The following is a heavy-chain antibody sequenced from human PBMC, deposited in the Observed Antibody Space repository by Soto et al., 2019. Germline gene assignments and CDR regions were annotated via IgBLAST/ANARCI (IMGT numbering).Heavy chain of an antibody. CDR1: GFNLNTYG. Sequence: PGGSLRLSCVASGFNLNTYGIYWVRQAPGKGLQWVAQILCDGSKKHYADSVRGRFTITRDNSKNTVYLQVDSLRVDDTAMYYCVRDLALMADYWGQGTLVTVSS. V-gene: IGHV3-30*03. J-gene: IGHJ4*02. CDR3: VRDLALMADY. CDR2: ILCDGSKK. D-gene: IGHD3-16*01.